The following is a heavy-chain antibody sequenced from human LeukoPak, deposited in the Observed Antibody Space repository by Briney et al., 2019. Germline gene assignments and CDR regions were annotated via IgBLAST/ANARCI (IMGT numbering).Heavy chain of an antibody. CDR2: ISAYNGNT. CDR3: ARGGYYESSGYNNY. D-gene: IGHD3-22*01. J-gene: IGHJ4*02. V-gene: IGHV1-18*01. CDR1: GYTFTTFG. Sequence: GASVKVSCKASGYTFTTFGITWVRQAPGQGLEWMGWISAYNGNTNYAQNLQGRVTMTTDTSTSTAYMELRSLRSDDTAVYYCARGGYYESSGYNNYWGQGTLVTVSS.